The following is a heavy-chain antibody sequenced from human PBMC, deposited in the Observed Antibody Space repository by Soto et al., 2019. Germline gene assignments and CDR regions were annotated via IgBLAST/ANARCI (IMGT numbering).Heavy chain of an antibody. CDR3: ANYDILTGLDY. D-gene: IGHD3-9*01. CDR1: GFTFSSYA. J-gene: IGHJ4*02. Sequence: LQLSCAASGFTFSSYAMSWVRQAPGKGLEWVSAISGSGGSTYYADSVKGRFTISRDNSKNTLYLQMNSLRAEDTAVYYCANYDILTGLDYWGQGTLVTVSS. V-gene: IGHV3-23*01. CDR2: ISGSGGST.